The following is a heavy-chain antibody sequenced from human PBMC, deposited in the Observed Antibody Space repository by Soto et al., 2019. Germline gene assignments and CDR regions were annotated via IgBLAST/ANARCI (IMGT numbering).Heavy chain of an antibody. D-gene: IGHD3-10*01. V-gene: IGHV1-69*06. CDR2: IVPNIGTV. CDR1: GGTLTNFINYP. CDR3: ARRDTDGFLRYFDN. J-gene: IGHJ4*02. Sequence: SVKVSCKASGGTLTNFINYPINWVRQAPGQGLEWMGGIVPNIGTVNYAQKFQGRVTITADKSTGTAYMELSSLRSEDTALYYCARRDTDGFLRYFDNWGQGTLVTVSS.